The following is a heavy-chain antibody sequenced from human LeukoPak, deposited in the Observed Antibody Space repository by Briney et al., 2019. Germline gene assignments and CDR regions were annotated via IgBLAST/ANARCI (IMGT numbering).Heavy chain of an antibody. CDR3: ARGLPKYQSPSDWFDP. V-gene: IGHV1-8*01. Sequence: ASVKVSCKASGYTFTSYDINWVRQATGQGLEWMGWMNPNSGNTGYAQKFQGRVTMTRNTSISTAYMELSSLRSEDTAVYYCARGLPKYQSPSDWFDPWGQGTLVTVSS. D-gene: IGHD2-2*01. CDR1: GYTFTSYD. CDR2: MNPNSGNT. J-gene: IGHJ5*02.